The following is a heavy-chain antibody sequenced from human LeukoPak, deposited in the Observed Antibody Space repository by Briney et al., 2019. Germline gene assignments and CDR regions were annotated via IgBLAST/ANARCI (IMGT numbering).Heavy chain of an antibody. CDR3: ARQEYCSGGSCYTWFDP. J-gene: IGHJ5*02. V-gene: IGHV5-51*01. CDR1: GYSINNYW. Sequence: GESLKISCKGSGYSINNYWIGWVRQMPGKGLEWMGNIYPADSDIRYSPSFQGQVTISADKSISTAYLQWSSLKASDTAMYYCARQEYCSGGSCYTWFDPWGRGTLVTVSS. CDR2: IYPADSDI. D-gene: IGHD2-15*01.